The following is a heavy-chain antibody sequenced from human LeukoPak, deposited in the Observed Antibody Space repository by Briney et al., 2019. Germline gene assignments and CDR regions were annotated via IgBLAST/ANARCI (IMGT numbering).Heavy chain of an antibody. CDR1: GFTFSSYE. Sequence: QPGGSLRLSCAASGFTFSSYEMNWVRQAPGKGLEWVSYISSGSSSIFYADSVKGRFTISRDNSKNSLYLQMNSLRVEDTAVYYFARGGIAARFAYWGQGALVTVSS. D-gene: IGHD6-6*01. CDR2: ISSGSSSI. J-gene: IGHJ4*02. CDR3: ARGGIAARFAY. V-gene: IGHV3-48*03.